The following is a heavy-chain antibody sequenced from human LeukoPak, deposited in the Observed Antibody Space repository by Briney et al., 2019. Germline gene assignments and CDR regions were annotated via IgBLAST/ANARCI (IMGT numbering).Heavy chain of an antibody. CDR3: ATKGRHNYGVDH. CDR2: VYSSGGT. CDR1: GASVSSGSYF. D-gene: IGHD5-18*01. Sequence: SETLSLTCTVSGASVSSGSYFWSWIRQPPGKGLEWIGYVYSSGGTNSHPSLTSRVTISVDTSKNQFPLKLSAVTAADTALYYCATKGRHNYGVDHWGQGILVTVSS. J-gene: IGHJ4*02. V-gene: IGHV4-61*01.